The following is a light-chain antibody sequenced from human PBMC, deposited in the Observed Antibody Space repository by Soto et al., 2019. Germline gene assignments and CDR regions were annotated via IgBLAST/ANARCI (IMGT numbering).Light chain of an antibody. CDR2: EVN. Sequence: ALTQPPSASGSPGLSVTISCTGTSSDVGGYNYVSWYQQHPGKAPKLIIYEVNKRPSGVPDRFSGSKSGNTASLTVSGLQAEDEADYYCSSYTDSSNYVFGTGTKVTVL. J-gene: IGLJ1*01. V-gene: IGLV2-8*01. CDR3: SSYTDSSNYV. CDR1: SSDVGGYNY.